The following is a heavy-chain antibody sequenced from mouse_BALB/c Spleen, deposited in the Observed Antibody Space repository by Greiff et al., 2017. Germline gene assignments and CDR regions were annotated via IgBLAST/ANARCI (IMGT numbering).Heavy chain of an antibody. V-gene: IGHV10-1*02. CDR1: GFTFNTYA. Sequence: EVQRVESGGGLVQPKGSLKLSCAASGFTFNTYAMNWVRQAPGKGLEWVARIRSKSNNYATYYADSVKDRFTISRDDSQSMLYLQMNNLKTEDTAMYYCVRQDYGYFDYWGQGTTLTVSS. CDR3: VRQDYGYFDY. D-gene: IGHD1-1*01. J-gene: IGHJ2*01. CDR2: IRSKSNNYAT.